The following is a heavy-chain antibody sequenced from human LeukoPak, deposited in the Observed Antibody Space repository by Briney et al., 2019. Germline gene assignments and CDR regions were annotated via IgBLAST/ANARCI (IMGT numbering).Heavy chain of an antibody. CDR2: ISSSSTI. V-gene: IGHV3-48*04. CDR3: AREVGASEFDY. J-gene: IGHJ4*02. D-gene: IGHD1-26*01. Sequence: GGSLRLSCAASGFTFSSYSMNWVRQAPGKGLEWVSYISSSSTIYYADSVKGRFTISRDNAKNSLYLQMNSLRAEDTAVYYCAREVGASEFDYWGQGTLVTVS. CDR1: GFTFSSYS.